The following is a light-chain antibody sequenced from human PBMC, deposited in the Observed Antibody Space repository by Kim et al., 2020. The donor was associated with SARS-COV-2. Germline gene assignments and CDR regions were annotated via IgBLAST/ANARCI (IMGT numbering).Light chain of an antibody. CDR1: QGISSY. Sequence: SASVGARVTSTCRVSQGISSYLAWYQQKPGKAPTLLIYGASTLQSGVPSRFSGNGSGTDFTLTISSLQPEDFATYYCQHFNTYPHTFGQGTKLEIK. V-gene: IGKV1-9*01. CDR3: QHFNTYPHT. J-gene: IGKJ2*01. CDR2: GAS.